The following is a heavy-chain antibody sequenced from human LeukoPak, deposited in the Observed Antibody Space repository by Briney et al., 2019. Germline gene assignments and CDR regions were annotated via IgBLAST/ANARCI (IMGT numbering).Heavy chain of an antibody. Sequence: ASVKVSCKASGYTFTSYDINWVRQATGQGLEWMGWMNPNSGNTGYAQKFQGRVTMTRNTSISTAYMELSSLRAEDTAVYYCAKDRGMLDAFDIWGQGTMVTVSS. CDR1: GYTFTSYD. D-gene: IGHD2-8*01. J-gene: IGHJ3*02. V-gene: IGHV1-8*01. CDR2: MNPNSGNT. CDR3: AKDRGMLDAFDI.